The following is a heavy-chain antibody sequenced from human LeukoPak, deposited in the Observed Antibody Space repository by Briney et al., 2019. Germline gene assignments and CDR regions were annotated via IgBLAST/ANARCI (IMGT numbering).Heavy chain of an antibody. J-gene: IGHJ4*02. CDR3: ARDGLGAFDFDY. D-gene: IGHD3-10*01. V-gene: IGHV3-48*01. CDR2: ISSSTSGI. CDR1: GFTFGTYS. Sequence: GGSLRLSCAASGFTFGTYSMNWVRQAPGKGLEWVSYISSSTSGIYYADSVKGRFTISRDNAKSSLYLQMNSLRAEDSALYYCARDGLGAFDFDYCGQGTLVTVSS.